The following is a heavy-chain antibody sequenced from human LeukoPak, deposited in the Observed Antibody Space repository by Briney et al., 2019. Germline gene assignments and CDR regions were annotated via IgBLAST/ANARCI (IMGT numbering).Heavy chain of an antibody. CDR2: IYYSGST. CDR1: GGSISSYY. D-gene: IGHD3-22*01. CDR3: ARVDYYDSSGYYYEIGAFDI. Sequence: SETLSLTCTVSGGSISSYYWSWIRQPPGKGLEWIGYIYYSGSTNYNPSLKSRVTISVDTSKNQFSLKLSSVTAADTAVYYCARVDYYDSSGYYYEIGAFDIWGQGTMVTVSS. J-gene: IGHJ3*02. V-gene: IGHV4-59*08.